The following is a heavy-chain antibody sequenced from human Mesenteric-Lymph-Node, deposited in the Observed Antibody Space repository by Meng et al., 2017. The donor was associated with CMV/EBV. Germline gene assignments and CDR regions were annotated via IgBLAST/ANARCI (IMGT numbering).Heavy chain of an antibody. Sequence: ASVKVSCKASGYTFTSYDINWVRQATGQGLEWMGWMNPNSGNTGYAQKFQGRVTMTRNTSISTAYMELSSLRSEDTAVYYCARSSSTTAYYYYGMDVWGQGTTVTVSS. J-gene: IGHJ6*02. CDR2: MNPNSGNT. V-gene: IGHV1-8*01. CDR1: GYTFTSYD. CDR3: ARSSSTTAYYYYGMDV. D-gene: IGHD2-2*01.